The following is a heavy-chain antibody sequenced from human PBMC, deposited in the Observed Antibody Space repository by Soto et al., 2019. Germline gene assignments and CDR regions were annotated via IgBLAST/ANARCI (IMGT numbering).Heavy chain of an antibody. Sequence: ASVKVSCKASGYTFTGYYMHWVRQAPGQGLEWMGWINPNSGGTNYAQKFQGWVTMTRDTSISTAYMELSRLRSDDTAVYYCARGGGTGIAVAGTPSFDIWGQGTMVTVSS. CDR2: INPNSGGT. D-gene: IGHD6-19*01. CDR3: ARGGGTGIAVAGTPSFDI. V-gene: IGHV1-2*04. CDR1: GYTFTGYY. J-gene: IGHJ3*02.